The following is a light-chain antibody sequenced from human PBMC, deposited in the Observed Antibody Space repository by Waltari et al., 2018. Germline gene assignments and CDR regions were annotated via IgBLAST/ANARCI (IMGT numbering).Light chain of an antibody. Sequence: QSALTQPASVSGSPGQSITISCTGTSSDVGGYNYVSWYQQHPGKAPKLMIYDVSNRPSGVSIRCSGSKSGNTASLTISGLQAEDEADYYCNSYSSSSTYVFGSGTKVTVL. CDR3: NSYSSSSTYV. CDR1: SSDVGGYNY. V-gene: IGLV2-14*03. CDR2: DVS. J-gene: IGLJ1*01.